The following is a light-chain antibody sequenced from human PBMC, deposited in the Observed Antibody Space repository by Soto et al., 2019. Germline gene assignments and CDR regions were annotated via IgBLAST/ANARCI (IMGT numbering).Light chain of an antibody. CDR1: SGDIGANNY. CDR2: EAA. V-gene: IGLV2-14*01. J-gene: IGLJ2*01. CDR3: TSYTSASTLV. Sequence: QSALTQPASVSGSPGQSITISCTGTSGDIGANNYVSWYQHHPGKAPKILIYEAANRPSGISNRFSGSKSGNTASLTISGLQAEDEADYFCTSYTSASTLVFGGGTKLTVL.